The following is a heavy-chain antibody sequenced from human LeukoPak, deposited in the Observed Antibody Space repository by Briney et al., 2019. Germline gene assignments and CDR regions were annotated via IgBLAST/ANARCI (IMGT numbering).Heavy chain of an antibody. J-gene: IGHJ4*02. V-gene: IGHV3-21*01. CDR1: GFTFSSYS. CDR3: ARVPSTGQQLATPADY. D-gene: IGHD6-13*01. CDR2: ISSSSSYI. Sequence: PGGSLRLSCAASGFTFSSYSMNWVRQAPGKGLEWVSSISSSSSYIYYADSVKGRFTISRDNAKNSLYLQMNSLRAEDTAVYYCARVPSTGQQLATPADYWGQGTLVTVSS.